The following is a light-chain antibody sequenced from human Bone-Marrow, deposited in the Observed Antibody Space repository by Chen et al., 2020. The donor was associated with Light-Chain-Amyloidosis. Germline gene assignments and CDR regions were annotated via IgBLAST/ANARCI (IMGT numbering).Light chain of an antibody. V-gene: IGKV3-11*01. J-gene: IGKJ1*01. Sequence: EIVLTQSPASLSLAPGEIATLSCRASQSIATYLAWFQQRPGQPPRVLMYDASTRATGIPARFSGSGSGTDFTLTVSSLEPEDFAVYYCQQRSSWPTFGQGTRVE. CDR1: QSIATY. CDR2: DAS. CDR3: QQRSSWPT.